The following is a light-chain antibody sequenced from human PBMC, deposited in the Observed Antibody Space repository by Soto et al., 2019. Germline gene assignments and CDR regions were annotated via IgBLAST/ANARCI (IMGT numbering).Light chain of an antibody. CDR2: DVS. CDR1: SSDVGGYNS. J-gene: IGLJ1*01. V-gene: IGLV2-14*01. CDR3: SSYTSSSSYV. Sequence: QSVLTQPASVSGSPGQSITISCTGTSSDVGGYNSVSWYQQYPGKAPKLMIHDVSNRPSGVSNRFSGSKSGNTASLTISGFQAEDEADYHCSSYTSSSSYVFASGTKVTVL.